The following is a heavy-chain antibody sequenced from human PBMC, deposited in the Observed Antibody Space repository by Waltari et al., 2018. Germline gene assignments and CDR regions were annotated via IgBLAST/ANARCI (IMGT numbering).Heavy chain of an antibody. V-gene: IGHV4-4*09. Sequence: QVQLQESGPGLVKPSETLSLTCTVSGGSISSYYWSWIRQPPGKGLEWIGYIYTSGSTNYNPSLKSRVTISVDTSKNQFSLKLSSVTAADTAVYYCASRDSSGFDYWGQGTLVTVSS. J-gene: IGHJ4*02. D-gene: IGHD3-22*01. CDR3: ASRDSSGFDY. CDR2: IYTSGST. CDR1: GGSISSYY.